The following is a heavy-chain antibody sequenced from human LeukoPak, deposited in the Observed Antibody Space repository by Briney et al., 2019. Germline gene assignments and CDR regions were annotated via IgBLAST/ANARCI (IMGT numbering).Heavy chain of an antibody. CDR1: GFTFGTYG. J-gene: IGHJ4*02. CDR2: IWYDGSNK. Sequence: GRSLRLSCAASGFTFGTYGMHWVRQAPGKGLEWVAVIWYDGSNKYYADSVKGRFTISRDNSKNTLYLQMNSLRAEDTAVYYCARGEGYYDSSGYDYWGQGTLVTVSS. D-gene: IGHD3-22*01. V-gene: IGHV3-33*01. CDR3: ARGEGYYDSSGYDY.